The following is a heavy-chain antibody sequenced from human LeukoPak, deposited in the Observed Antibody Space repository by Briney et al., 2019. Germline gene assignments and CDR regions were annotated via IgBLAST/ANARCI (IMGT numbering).Heavy chain of an antibody. CDR3: ATAEDIVVAPDY. Sequence: ASVKVSCKVSGYTLTELSMHWVRQAPGKGLERMGGFDPEDGETIYAQKFQGRVTMTEDTSTDTAYMELSSLRSEDTAVYYCATAEDIVVAPDYWGQGTLVTVSS. CDR1: GYTLTELS. J-gene: IGHJ4*02. D-gene: IGHD2-2*01. CDR2: FDPEDGET. V-gene: IGHV1-24*01.